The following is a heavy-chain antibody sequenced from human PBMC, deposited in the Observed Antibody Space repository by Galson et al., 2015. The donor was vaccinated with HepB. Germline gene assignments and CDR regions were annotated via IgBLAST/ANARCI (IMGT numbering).Heavy chain of an antibody. CDR3: ARDRGTMVRGVISY. CDR1: GYTFTGYY. J-gene: IGHJ4*02. Sequence: SVKVSCKASGYTFTGYYMHWVRQAPGQGLEWMGWINPNSGGTNYAQKFQGRVTMTRDTSISTAYMELSRLRSDDTAVYYCARDRGTMVRGVISYWGQGTLDTVSS. D-gene: IGHD3-10*01. CDR2: INPNSGGT. V-gene: IGHV1-2*02.